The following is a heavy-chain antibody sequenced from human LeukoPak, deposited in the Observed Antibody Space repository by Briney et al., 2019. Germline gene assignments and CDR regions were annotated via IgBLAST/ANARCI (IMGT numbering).Heavy chain of an antibody. CDR2: VSTSNGDT. D-gene: IGHD5-18*01. CDR1: GYNFNRYA. V-gene: IGHV1-18*01. J-gene: IGHJ4*02. Sequence: GASVKVSCKTSGYNFNRYAITWVRQAPGQGLEWMGWVSTSNGDTNYADTFQGRVTMTTDSVTKTAYLELRRLRSGDTAIYFCARVSDTSMVTPGFDSSGQGTLVTVSS. CDR3: ARVSDTSMVTPGFDS.